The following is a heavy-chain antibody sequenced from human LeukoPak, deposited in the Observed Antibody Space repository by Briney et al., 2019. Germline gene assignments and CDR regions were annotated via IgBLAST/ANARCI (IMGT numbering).Heavy chain of an antibody. CDR3: ARDRETGYCSSTSCYYFDY. Sequence: PGGSLRLSCAASGFTFSSYSMNWVRQAPGKGLEWVSSISSSSSYIYYADSVKGRFTISRDIAKNSLYLQMNSLRAEDTAVYYCARDRETGYCSSTSCYYFDYWGQGTLVTVSS. CDR1: GFTFSSYS. D-gene: IGHD2-2*01. V-gene: IGHV3-21*01. CDR2: ISSSSSYI. J-gene: IGHJ4*02.